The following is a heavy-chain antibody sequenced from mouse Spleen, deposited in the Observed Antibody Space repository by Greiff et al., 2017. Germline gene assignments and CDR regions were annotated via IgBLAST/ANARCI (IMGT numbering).Heavy chain of an antibody. V-gene: IGHV2-9-1*01. CDR3: ARYYYGSSLDY. CDR2: IWTGGGT. D-gene: IGHD1-1*01. CDR1: GFSLTSYA. J-gene: IGHJ2*01. Sequence: QVQLKESGPGLVAPSQSLSITCTVSGFSLTSYAISWVRQPPGKGLEWLVVIWTGGGTNYNSALKSRLSISKDNSKSQVFLKMNSLQTDDTARYYCARYYYGSSLDYWGQGTTLTVSS.